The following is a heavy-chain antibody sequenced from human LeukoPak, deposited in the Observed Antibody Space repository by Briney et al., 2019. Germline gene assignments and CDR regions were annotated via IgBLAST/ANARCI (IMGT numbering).Heavy chain of an antibody. D-gene: IGHD3-9*01. J-gene: IGHJ4*02. CDR1: GGSISSGSYY. V-gene: IGHV4-61*02. Sequence: SETLSLTCTGSGGSISSGSYYWSWIRQPAGKGLEWIGRIYTNGSTNYNPSLKSRVTISVDTSKNQFSLKLSSVTAADTAVYYCARERFIEAPNFDWSYYFDYWGQGTLVTVSS. CDR3: ARERFIEAPNFDWSYYFDY. CDR2: IYTNGST.